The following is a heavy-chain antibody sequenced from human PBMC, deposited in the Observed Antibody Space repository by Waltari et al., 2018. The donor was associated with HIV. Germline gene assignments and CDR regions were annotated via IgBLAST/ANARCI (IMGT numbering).Heavy chain of an antibody. CDR2: IRTKTYGGTT. J-gene: IGHJ4*02. CDR3: TRQHDSSGYYTRGLFYFDY. V-gene: IGHV3-49*04. Sequence: EVQLVESGGTLVQPGRSLRLPCSTSGFTFGDFAIIWVCQAPGKGLEWVGLIRTKTYGGTTESAASVKDRFTISRDDSRSIAYLQMNSLKTEDTAIYFCTRQHDSSGYYTRGLFYFDYWGQGNLVTVSS. D-gene: IGHD3-22*01. CDR1: GFTFGDFA.